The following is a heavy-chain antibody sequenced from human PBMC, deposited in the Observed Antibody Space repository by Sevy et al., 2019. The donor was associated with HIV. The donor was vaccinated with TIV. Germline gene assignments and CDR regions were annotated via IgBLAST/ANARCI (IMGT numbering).Heavy chain of an antibody. V-gene: IGHV4-4*02. J-gene: IGHJ4*02. Sequence: SESLSLTCAVSGGSIIGNNWWRWVRHAPGKGLEWIGEIYQTGSTHYNPSVRGRVTISLDKSNNQLSINLDSVTAADTAVYYCLANDSDGRAYFDYWGQGILVTVSS. D-gene: IGHD3-16*01. CDR3: LANDSDGRAYFDY. CDR1: GGSIIGNNW. CDR2: IYQTGST.